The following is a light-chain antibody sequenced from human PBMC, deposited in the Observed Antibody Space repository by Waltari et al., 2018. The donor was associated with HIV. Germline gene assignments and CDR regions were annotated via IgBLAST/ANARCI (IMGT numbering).Light chain of an antibody. Sequence: DIQLTQSPSYVSASVGDRITITCRASRGLRNGLAWYQQKPGRAPNLLIYSTSRLQNGVPSRFVGSGSGTLFTLAINGLLADDFGTYYCQEADDFPHIFGAGTRVDIK. CDR1: RGLRNG. CDR2: STS. CDR3: QEADDFPHI. J-gene: IGKJ3*01. V-gene: IGKV1-12*01.